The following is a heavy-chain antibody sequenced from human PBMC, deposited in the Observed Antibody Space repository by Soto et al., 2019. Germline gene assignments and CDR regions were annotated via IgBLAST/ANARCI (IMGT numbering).Heavy chain of an antibody. CDR3: TTDRYNYWSGYPLDS. CDR2: IKGKLDGGTT. V-gene: IGHV3-15*01. CDR1: GFPFNNAW. D-gene: IGHD3-3*01. J-gene: IGHJ5*01. Sequence: EVQLVESGGGLVKPGGSLRLSCAASGFPFNNAWMSWVRQAPGKGLEWVGRIKGKLDGGTTDYAAPVKGRFTISRDDSKGTLYLQMNRLHSEDTAVYYCTTDRYNYWSGYPLDSWGHGTLVTASS.